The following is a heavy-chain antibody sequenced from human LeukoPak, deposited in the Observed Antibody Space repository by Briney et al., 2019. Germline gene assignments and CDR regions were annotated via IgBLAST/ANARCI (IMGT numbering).Heavy chain of an antibody. CDR1: GFTFSSYG. CDR2: ISGSGRAT. D-gene: IGHD3-16*01. J-gene: IGHJ6*02. Sequence: GGSLRLSCAASGFTFSSYGMSWVRQAPGKGLEWVSDISGSGRATNYADSVKGRFTVSRDRSKNTVDLQMDSLSAEDTAVYYCVKLGALIKNGMDVWGQGTTVTVSS. CDR3: VKLGALIKNGMDV. V-gene: IGHV3-23*01.